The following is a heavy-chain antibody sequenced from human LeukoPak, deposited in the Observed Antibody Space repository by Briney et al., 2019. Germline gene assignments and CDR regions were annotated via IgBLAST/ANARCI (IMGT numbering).Heavy chain of an antibody. CDR3: ARSPYLVFWSGGASYYYYMDV. Sequence: SVKVSCKASGGTFSSYAISWVRQAPGQGLEWMGGIIPIFGTANYAQKFQGRVTITTDESTSTAYMELSSLRSEDTAVYYCARSPYLVFWSGGASYYYYMDVWGKGTTVTVSS. V-gene: IGHV1-69*05. J-gene: IGHJ6*03. CDR1: GGTFSSYA. CDR2: IIPIFGTA. D-gene: IGHD3-3*01.